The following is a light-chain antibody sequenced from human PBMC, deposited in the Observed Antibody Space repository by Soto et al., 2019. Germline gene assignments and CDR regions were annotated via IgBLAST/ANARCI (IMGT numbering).Light chain of an antibody. Sequence: QSALTQPASVSGSPGQSITISCTGTTSDVGAYNYVSWYQHHPGKAPKLMISEVTNRPSGVSNRFSGSKSGNTASLTISGLQAEDEADYYCSSYGSNNRGVFGTGTKLTVL. CDR2: EVT. V-gene: IGLV2-14*01. CDR3: SSYGSNNRGV. J-gene: IGLJ1*01. CDR1: TSDVGAYNY.